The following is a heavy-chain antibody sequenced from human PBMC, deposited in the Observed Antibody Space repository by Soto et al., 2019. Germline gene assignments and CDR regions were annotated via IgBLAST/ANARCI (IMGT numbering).Heavy chain of an antibody. CDR1: GYTFSTFG. CDR3: ARCYCSVGSCFTCWHLDL. J-gene: IGHJ2*01. Sequence: QVQVVQSGAEVKKPGASVKVACKASGYTFSTFGMSWVRQAPGQGLEWMGWISVEKGDTNSAQKFQDRVTMTTDTSTGTAYMELRSLTSDDTAVYYCARCYCSVGSCFTCWHLDLWGRGTLVTVSS. CDR2: ISVEKGDT. V-gene: IGHV1-18*01. D-gene: IGHD2-15*01.